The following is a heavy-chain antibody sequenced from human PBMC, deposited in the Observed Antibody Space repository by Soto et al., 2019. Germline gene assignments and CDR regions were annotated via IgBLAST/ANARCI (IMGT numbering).Heavy chain of an antibody. CDR3: AKSADYYGSGSVNS. Sequence: GGSRRLSCAASGFTFSSYAMSWVRQAPGKGLEWASAISGGGGSPYYADSVKGRFTISRDNSKNTLYLQMNSLRADDTAVYYCAKSADYYGSGSVNSWGQGTLVTVSS. V-gene: IGHV3-23*01. CDR2: ISGGGGSP. CDR1: GFTFSSYA. D-gene: IGHD3-10*01. J-gene: IGHJ4*02.